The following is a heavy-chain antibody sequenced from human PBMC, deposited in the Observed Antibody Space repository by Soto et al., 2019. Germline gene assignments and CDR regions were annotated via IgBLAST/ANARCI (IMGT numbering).Heavy chain of an antibody. J-gene: IGHJ6*02. CDR2: INPNSGGT. D-gene: IGHD3-10*01. CDR1: GYTFTGYY. CDR3: ARGVRGVMGYYYYGMDV. V-gene: IGHV1-2*02. Sequence: ASVKVSCKXSGYTFTGYYMHWVRQAPGQGLEWMGWINPNSGGTNYAQKFQGRATMTRDTSISTAYMELSRLRSDDTAVYYCARGVRGVMGYYYYGMDVWGQGTTVTVSS.